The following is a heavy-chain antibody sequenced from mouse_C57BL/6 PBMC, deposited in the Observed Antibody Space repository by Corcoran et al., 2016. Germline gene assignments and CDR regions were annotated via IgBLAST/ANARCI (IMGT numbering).Heavy chain of an antibody. CDR3: ARYYGNYEDWYFDV. Sequence: QVQLKQSGAELVRPGASVTLSCKASGYTFTDYNINWVQQRPGQGLEWMARIYPGSGNTYYNEKFKGKATLTAEKSSSTAYMQLSSLTSEDSAVYFCARYYGNYEDWYFDVCGTGTTVTVSS. CDR2: IYPGSGNT. V-gene: IGHV1-76*01. D-gene: IGHD2-1*01. J-gene: IGHJ1*03. CDR1: GYTFTDYN.